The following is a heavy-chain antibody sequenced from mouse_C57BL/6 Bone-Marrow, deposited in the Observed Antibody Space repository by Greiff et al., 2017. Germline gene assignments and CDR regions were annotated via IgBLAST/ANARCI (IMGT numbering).Heavy chain of an antibody. CDR3: ARSGVTTVAWYDY. CDR1: GYAFSSSW. Sequence: QVQLQQSGPELVKPGASVKISCKASGYAFSSSWMNWVKQRPGKGLEWIGRIYPGDGDTNYNGKFKGKATLTADKSSSTAYMQLSSLTSEDSAVYVGARSGVTTVAWYDYWGQGTTLTVSS. V-gene: IGHV1-82*01. D-gene: IGHD1-1*01. J-gene: IGHJ2*01. CDR2: IYPGDGDT.